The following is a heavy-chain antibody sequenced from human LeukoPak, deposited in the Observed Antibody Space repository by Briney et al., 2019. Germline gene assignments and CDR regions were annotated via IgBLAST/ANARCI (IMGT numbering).Heavy chain of an antibody. CDR2: ISSSSSTI. V-gene: IGHV3-48*01. D-gene: IGHD5-18*01. Sequence: GGSLRLSCAASGFTFSSYSMNWVRQAPGKGLEWVSYISSSSSTIYYADSVEGRFTISRDNAKNSLYLQMNSLRAEDTAVYYCARGVSYGGIDYWGQGTLVTVSS. J-gene: IGHJ4*02. CDR1: GFTFSSYS. CDR3: ARGVSYGGIDY.